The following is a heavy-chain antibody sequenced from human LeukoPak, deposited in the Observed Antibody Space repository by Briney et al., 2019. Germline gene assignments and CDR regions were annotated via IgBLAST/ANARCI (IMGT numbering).Heavy chain of an antibody. D-gene: IGHD5-24*01. J-gene: IGHJ4*02. CDR1: GFFVTTYG. Sequence: PGGSLRLSCAASGFFVTTYGIHWVRQAPGKGLEWVAVISRDESNKYYGDSVKGRFTISRDNSKNTLYLHMNSLRAEDTAVYYCARGDGYNFFDYWGQGTLVTVSS. V-gene: IGHV3-30*03. CDR3: ARGDGYNFFDY. CDR2: ISRDESNK.